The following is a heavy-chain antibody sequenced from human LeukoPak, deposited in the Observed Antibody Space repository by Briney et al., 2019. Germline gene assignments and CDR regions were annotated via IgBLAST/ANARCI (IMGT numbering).Heavy chain of an antibody. D-gene: IGHD1-14*01. CDR1: AFTFSRFS. Sequence: GGSLRLSFAASAFTFSRFSISWVRQAPGEGLEWVSAISCSGESTYYAHCVKGRFTISRHNSQNTLYLQMNSLRADHTAVYYCAFNHLFDYWGQGTLVTVSS. CDR3: AFNHLFDY. J-gene: IGHJ4*02. V-gene: IGHV3-23*01. CDR2: ISCSGEST.